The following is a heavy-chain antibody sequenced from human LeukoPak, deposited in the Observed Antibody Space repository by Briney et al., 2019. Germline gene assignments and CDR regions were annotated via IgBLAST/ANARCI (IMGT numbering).Heavy chain of an antibody. J-gene: IGHJ4*02. Sequence: GESLKISCKGSGYSRTTYWIGWVRQMPGKGLEWMGIIYPVDSETKYSPSFEGQVSISADKSINTAYLQWSNLRASDSAMYYCASGDSSGHYRWPTEAYWGRGTLVTVSS. CDR1: GYSRTTYW. D-gene: IGHD3-22*01. CDR2: IYPVDSET. CDR3: ASGDSSGHYRWPTEAY. V-gene: IGHV5-51*01.